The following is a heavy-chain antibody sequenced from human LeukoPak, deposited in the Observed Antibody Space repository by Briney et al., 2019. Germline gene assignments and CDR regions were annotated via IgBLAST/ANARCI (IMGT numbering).Heavy chain of an antibody. V-gene: IGHV1-18*01. CDR2: ISAYNGNT. CDR3: TKDFEDTALFKS. CDR1: GGTFSSYA. J-gene: IGHJ4*02. D-gene: IGHD5-18*01. Sequence: ASVKVSCKASGGTFSSYAISWVRQAPGQGLEWMGWISAYNGNTNYAQKLQGRVTMTTDTSTSTAYMELRSLRSDDTAVYYCTKDFEDTALFKSWGQGTLVTVSS.